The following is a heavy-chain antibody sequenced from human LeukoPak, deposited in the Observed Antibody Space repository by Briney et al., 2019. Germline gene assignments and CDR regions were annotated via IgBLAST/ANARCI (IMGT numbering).Heavy chain of an antibody. J-gene: IGHJ4*02. CDR2: IQQDGSNK. V-gene: IGHV3-7*01. CDR3: ATQSYGLFAY. D-gene: IGHD4-17*01. CDR1: GFSFRSYG. Sequence: GGSLRLSCAASGFSFRSYGMHWVRQAPGKGLEWVANIQQDGSNKFYADSVKGRFTISRDNARNSLYLQMNSLRPDDTAVYYCATQSYGLFAYWGQGTLVTVSS.